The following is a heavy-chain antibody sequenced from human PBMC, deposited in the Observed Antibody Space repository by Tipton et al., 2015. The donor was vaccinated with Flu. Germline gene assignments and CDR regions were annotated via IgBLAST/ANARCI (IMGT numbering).Heavy chain of an antibody. Sequence: TLSLTCTVSGGSVSGDNYYWTWIRQPPGKGLEYIGYIFYRGNTNYNPSLNSRVTILVDTSTSQFSLRLSSVTAADTAVYYCARVRYTSSWAPFDLWGQGTLVTVSS. CDR2: IFYRGNT. D-gene: IGHD3-16*02. CDR3: ARVRYTSSWAPFDL. J-gene: IGHJ4*02. CDR1: GGSVSGDNYY. V-gene: IGHV4-61*01.